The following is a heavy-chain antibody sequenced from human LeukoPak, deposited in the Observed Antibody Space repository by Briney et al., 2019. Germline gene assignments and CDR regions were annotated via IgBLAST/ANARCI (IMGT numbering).Heavy chain of an antibody. CDR1: GGSFSGYY. CDR3: ARGILVMVYATFDC. J-gene: IGHJ4*02. D-gene: IGHD2-8*01. V-gene: IGHV4-34*01. CDR2: INHSGST. Sequence: PSETLSLTCAVYGGSFSGYYWSWIRQPPGKGLEWIGEINHSGSTNYNPSLKSRVTISVDTSKNQFSLKLSSVTAADTAVYYCARGILVMVYATFDCWGQGTLVTVSS.